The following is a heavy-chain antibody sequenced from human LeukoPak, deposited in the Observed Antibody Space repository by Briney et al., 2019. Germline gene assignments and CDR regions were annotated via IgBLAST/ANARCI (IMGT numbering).Heavy chain of an antibody. V-gene: IGHV1-69*13. Sequence: SVKVSCKVSGYTLTELSMHWVRQAPGKGLEWMGGIIPIFGTANYAQKFQGRVTITADESTSTAYMELSSLRSEDTAVYYCARAQNYYDSSGYYYLWGQGTLVTVSS. J-gene: IGHJ4*02. CDR3: ARAQNYYDSSGYYYL. D-gene: IGHD3-22*01. CDR1: GYTLTELS. CDR2: IIPIFGTA.